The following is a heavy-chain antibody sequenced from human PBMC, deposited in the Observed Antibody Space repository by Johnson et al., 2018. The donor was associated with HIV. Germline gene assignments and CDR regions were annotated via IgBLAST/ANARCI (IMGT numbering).Heavy chain of an antibody. V-gene: IGHV3-66*01. CDR2: IYSGGST. J-gene: IGHJ3*02. D-gene: IGHD1-26*01. CDR3: ARLTWDQNRGWDAFDI. CDR1: GFTVSRNY. Sequence: VQLVESGGGLVQPGGSLRLSCAASGFTVSRNYMSWVRQAPGKGLEWVSVIYSGGSTYHADSVKGRFTISRDNSKNTVYLQMNSLRAEDTAVYYCARLTWDQNRGWDAFDIWGQGTMVTVSS.